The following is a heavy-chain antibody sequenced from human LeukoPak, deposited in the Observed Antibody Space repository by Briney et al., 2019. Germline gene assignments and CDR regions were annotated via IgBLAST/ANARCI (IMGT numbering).Heavy chain of an antibody. J-gene: IGHJ6*03. V-gene: IGHV3-23*01. CDR1: GFTFSSYA. Sequence: GSLRLSCAASGFTFSSYAMSWVRQAPGKGLEWVSAISGSGGSTYYADSVKGRFTMSRDNAKKALYLQMDSLRVEDTAVYYCAKEGRGDSVSPYYYHYHMDVWGKGTTVTVSS. CDR3: AKEGRGDSVSPYYYHYHMDV. D-gene: IGHD2-21*02. CDR2: ISGSGGST.